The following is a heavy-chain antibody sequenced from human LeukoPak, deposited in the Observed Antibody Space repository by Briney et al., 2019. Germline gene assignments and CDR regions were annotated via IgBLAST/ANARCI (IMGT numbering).Heavy chain of an antibody. V-gene: IGHV4-4*02. D-gene: IGHD6-13*01. Sequence: SETLSLTCAVSGGSISSSNWWRWVRQPPGKGLEWIGEIYHSGSTNYNPSLKSRVTISVDKSKNQFSLKLSSVTAADTAVYYCARDLVAGTLAFDIWGQGTMVTVSS. CDR3: ARDLVAGTLAFDI. CDR1: GGSISSSNW. CDR2: IYHSGST. J-gene: IGHJ3*02.